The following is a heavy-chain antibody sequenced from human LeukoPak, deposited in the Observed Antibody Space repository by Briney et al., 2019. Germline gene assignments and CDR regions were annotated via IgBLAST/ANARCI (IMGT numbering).Heavy chain of an antibody. D-gene: IGHD1-26*01. V-gene: IGHV5-51*01. CDR3: ARPLQGIVGATGFDY. CDR1: EYSFATYW. J-gene: IGHJ4*02. Sequence: GESLKISCQGSEYSFATYWIAWLRQMPGKGLEWMGIIYPSDSDTRYSPSFQGQVTISADKSIKTAYLQWSSLEASDTAMYYCARPLQGIVGATGFDYWGQGTLVTVSS. CDR2: IYPSDSDT.